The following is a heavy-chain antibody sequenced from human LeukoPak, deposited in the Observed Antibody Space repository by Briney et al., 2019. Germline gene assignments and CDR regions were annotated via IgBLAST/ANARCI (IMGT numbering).Heavy chain of an antibody. CDR1: GFTFSSYS. J-gene: IGHJ4*02. D-gene: IGHD4-17*01. CDR3: ARAVGDYEYYFDY. Sequence: NPGGSLRLSCAASGFTFSSYSMNWVRQAPGKGLEWVSSISSSSGYIYYADSVKGRFTISRDNAKNSLYLQMNSLRAEDTAVYYCARAVGDYEYYFDYWGQGTLVTVSS. V-gene: IGHV3-21*01. CDR2: ISSSSGYI.